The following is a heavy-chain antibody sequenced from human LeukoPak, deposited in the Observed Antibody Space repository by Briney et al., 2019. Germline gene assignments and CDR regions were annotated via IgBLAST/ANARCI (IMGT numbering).Heavy chain of an antibody. CDR3: ARGRMATKTNYFDY. J-gene: IGHJ4*02. D-gene: IGHD5-24*01. CDR2: IIPIFGTA. V-gene: IGHV1-69*05. Sequence: GASVKVSCKASGGTFSSYAISWVRQAPGQGLEWVGGIIPIFGTANYAQKFQGRVTITTDESTSTAYMELSSLRSEDTAVYYCARGRMATKTNYFDYWGQGTLVTVSS. CDR1: GGTFSSYA.